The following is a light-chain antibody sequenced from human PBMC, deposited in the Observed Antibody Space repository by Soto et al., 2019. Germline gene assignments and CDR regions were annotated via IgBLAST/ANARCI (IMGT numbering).Light chain of an antibody. V-gene: IGKV3-15*01. CDR3: QLYTNLPLT. CDR1: QSLTSY. J-gene: IGKJ4*01. CDR2: GIS. Sequence: DIVLTQSPGTLSVSPGETATLSCRASQSLTSYLAWYQQRPDQAPRLLIYGISTRATDIPARFSGSGSGTEFTLTISSLQSEDFTVYYCQLYTNLPLTFAGGTKVDI.